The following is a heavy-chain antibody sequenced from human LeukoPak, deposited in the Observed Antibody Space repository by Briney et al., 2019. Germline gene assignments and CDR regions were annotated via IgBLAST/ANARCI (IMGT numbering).Heavy chain of an antibody. Sequence: ETLSLTCTVSGGSISSSSYYWGWIRQAPGKGLEWVSAISGSGGSTYYADSVKGRFTISRDNSKNTLYLQMNSLRAEDTAVYYCAKDKGYCSSTSCFLDYWGQGTLVTVSS. J-gene: IGHJ4*02. V-gene: IGHV3-23*01. CDR2: ISGSGGST. D-gene: IGHD2-2*01. CDR1: GGSISSSSYY. CDR3: AKDKGYCSSTSCFLDY.